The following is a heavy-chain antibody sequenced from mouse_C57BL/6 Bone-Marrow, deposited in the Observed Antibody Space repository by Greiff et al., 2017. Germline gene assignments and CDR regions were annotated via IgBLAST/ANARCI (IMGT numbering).Heavy chain of an antibody. CDR3: ARREGAQTLFDY. CDR2: FYPGSGSI. J-gene: IGHJ2*01. D-gene: IGHD3-2*02. CDR1: GYTFTEYT. Sequence: QVHVKQSGAELVKPGASVKLSCTASGYTFTEYTIHWVKQRSGQGLEWIGWFYPGSGSIKYNEKFKDKATLTADKSSSTVYMELSRLTSEDSAVYFCARREGAQTLFDYWGQGTTLTVSS. V-gene: IGHV1-62-2*01.